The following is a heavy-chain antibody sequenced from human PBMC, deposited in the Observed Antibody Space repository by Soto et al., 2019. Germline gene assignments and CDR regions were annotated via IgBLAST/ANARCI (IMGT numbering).Heavy chain of an antibody. CDR2: INSRSSYI. CDR1: GFTFSSYS. J-gene: IGHJ6*02. CDR3: ARAVDTRVNGMDV. D-gene: IGHD5-18*01. V-gene: IGHV3-21*01. Sequence: GGSLRLSCAASGFTFSSYSMNWVRQAPGKGLEWVSSINSRSSYIYYADSVKGRFTISRDNSKNTLYLQMNSLRAEDTAVYYCARAVDTRVNGMDVWGQGXTVTVSS.